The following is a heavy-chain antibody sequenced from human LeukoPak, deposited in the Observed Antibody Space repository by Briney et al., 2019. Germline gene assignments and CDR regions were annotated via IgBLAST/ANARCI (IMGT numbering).Heavy chain of an antibody. J-gene: IGHJ4*02. D-gene: IGHD2-2*01. CDR3: AKDDHDIVVVPAAIAY. CDR2: IRYDGSNK. CDR1: GFTFSSCG. Sequence: GGSLRLSCAASGFTFSSCGMHWVRQAPGKGLEWVAFIRYDGSNKYYADSVKGRFTISRDNSKNTLYLQMNSLRAEDTAVYYCAKDDHDIVVVPAAIAYWGQGTLVTVSS. V-gene: IGHV3-30*02.